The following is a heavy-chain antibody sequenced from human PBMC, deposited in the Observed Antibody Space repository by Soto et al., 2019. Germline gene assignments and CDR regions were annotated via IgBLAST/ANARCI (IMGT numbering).Heavy chain of an antibody. CDR2: IVSFAGVP. J-gene: IGHJ6*02. CDR3: ARGINIVVVPAAPMDV. V-gene: IGHV1-69*02. CDR1: GDKFSSYT. Sequence: GASVKVSCKASGDKFSSYTISWVRQAPGQGLEWMGRIVSFAGVPIYAQKFQGRVTITADESTSTAYMELSSLRSEDTAVYYCARGINIVVVPAAPMDVWGQGTTVTVSS. D-gene: IGHD2-2*01.